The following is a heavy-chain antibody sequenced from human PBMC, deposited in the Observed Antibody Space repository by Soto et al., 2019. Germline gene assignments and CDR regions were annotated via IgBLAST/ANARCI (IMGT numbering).Heavy chain of an antibody. CDR2: IYASGSP. Sequence: SETLSLTCTISGGSVSVYYWSWIRQSTGQGLEWIGYIYASGSPYYNPSLRSRVTISADTSKNQISLKLTSPTAADTAVYYCARGVGPSLPPYWGRGTLVTVSS. V-gene: IGHV4-59*02. CDR3: ARGVGPSLPPY. CDR1: GGSVSVYY. D-gene: IGHD1-26*01. J-gene: IGHJ4*02.